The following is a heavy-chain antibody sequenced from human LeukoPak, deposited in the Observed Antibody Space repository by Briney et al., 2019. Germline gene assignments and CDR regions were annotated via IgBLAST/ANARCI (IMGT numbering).Heavy chain of an antibody. J-gene: IGHJ5*02. CDR1: GYTFTSYG. Sequence: SVKVSCKASGYTFTSYGITWVRQAPGQGLEWMGGIIPMYDAANYAQKFQGRVTITADKTTSTAYMELNSLRSEDTAVYYCARGASSGWYVWFDPWGQGTLVTVSS. CDR3: ARGASSGWYVWFDP. CDR2: IIPMYDAA. D-gene: IGHD6-19*01. V-gene: IGHV1-69*06.